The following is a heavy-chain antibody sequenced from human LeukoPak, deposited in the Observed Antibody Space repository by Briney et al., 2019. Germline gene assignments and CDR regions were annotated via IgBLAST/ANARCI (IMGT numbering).Heavy chain of an antibody. CDR1: GFSFGSYS. J-gene: IGHJ4*02. CDR2: ISSSSSYI. Sequence: GRSLRLSCAASGFSFGSYSMSWVRQAPGKGLEWVSSISSSSSYIYYADSVKGRFTISRDNAKNSLYLQMNSLRAEDTAVYYCARDSYFDCWGQGTLVTVSS. V-gene: IGHV3-21*01. CDR3: ARDSYFDC.